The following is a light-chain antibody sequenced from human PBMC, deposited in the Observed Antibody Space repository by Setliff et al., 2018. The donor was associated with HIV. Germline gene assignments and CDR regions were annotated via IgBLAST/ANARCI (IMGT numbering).Light chain of an antibody. CDR2: DVS. Sequence: QSALTQPASVSGSPGQSITISCTGTSSDVGGYNYVSWYQQHPDKAPKLMIYDVSYRPSGVSNRFSGSKSGNTASLTISGLQAEDEADYYCSSYTYSSTLVFGGGTQLTVL. CDR3: SSYTYSSTLV. CDR1: SSDVGGYNY. V-gene: IGLV2-14*01. J-gene: IGLJ2*01.